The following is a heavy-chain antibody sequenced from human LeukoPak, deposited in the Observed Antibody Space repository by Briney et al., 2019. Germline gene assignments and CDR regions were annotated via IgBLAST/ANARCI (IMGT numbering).Heavy chain of an antibody. Sequence: SETLSLTCTVSGGSISSYSWSWIRQPPGKGLEWIGYIYYSGSTNYNPSLKSRVTISVDTSKNQFSMRLSSGTGADTAVYYCARWTYYYDSSGYSYWDFDHWGQGTLVTVSS. CDR3: ARWTYYYDSSGYSYWDFDH. J-gene: IGHJ4*02. CDR2: IYYSGST. D-gene: IGHD3-22*01. CDR1: GGSISSYS. V-gene: IGHV4-59*01.